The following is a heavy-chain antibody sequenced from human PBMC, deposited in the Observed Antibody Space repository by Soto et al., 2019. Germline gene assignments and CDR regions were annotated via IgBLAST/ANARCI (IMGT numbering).Heavy chain of an antibody. CDR1: GYSFTSYW. CDR2: IYPGDSDT. Sequence: GESLKISCKGSGYSFTSYWIGWVRQMPGKGLEWMGIIYPGDSDTRYSPSFQGQVTISADKSISTAYLQWSSLKASDTAMYYCARHYYGSGSSDPITDYYYYYMDVWGKGTTVTVSS. CDR3: ARHYYGSGSSDPITDYYYYYMDV. D-gene: IGHD3-10*01. J-gene: IGHJ6*03. V-gene: IGHV5-51*01.